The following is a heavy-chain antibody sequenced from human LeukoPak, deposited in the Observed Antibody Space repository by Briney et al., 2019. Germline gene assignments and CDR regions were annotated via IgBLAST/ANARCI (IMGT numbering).Heavy chain of an antibody. CDR2: IYTSGST. J-gene: IGHJ5*02. D-gene: IGHD3-22*01. Sequence: SETLSLTCTVSGGSISSYYWSWIRQPAGKGLECIGRIYTSGSTKYNPSLKSRVTMSVDTSKNQFSLKLSSVTAADTAVYYCARGVPYYDSGGYYWFDPWGQGTLVTVSS. V-gene: IGHV4-4*07. CDR1: GGSISSYY. CDR3: ARGVPYYDSGGYYWFDP.